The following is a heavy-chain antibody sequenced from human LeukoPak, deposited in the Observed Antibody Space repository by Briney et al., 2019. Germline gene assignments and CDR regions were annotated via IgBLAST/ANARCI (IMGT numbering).Heavy chain of an antibody. Sequence: ASVKVSCKASGYTFTIHWVRQAPGQGLEWMGWINPNSGGTNYAQKFQGSVTMTRDTSISTAYMELSRLRSDDTAVYYCARDGHGSGYFDYWGQGTLVTVSS. CDR3: ARDGHGSGYFDY. D-gene: IGHD3-10*01. J-gene: IGHJ4*02. CDR1: GYTFT. V-gene: IGHV1-2*02. CDR2: INPNSGGT.